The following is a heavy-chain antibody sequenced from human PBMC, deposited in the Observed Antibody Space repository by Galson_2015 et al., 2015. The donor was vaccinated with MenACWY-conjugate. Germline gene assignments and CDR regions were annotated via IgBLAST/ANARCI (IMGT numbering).Heavy chain of an antibody. CDR3: ARLGPGHLYDNSGYYPFDY. CDR2: IFPSDSDT. D-gene: IGHD3-22*01. CDR1: GYSFISYW. V-gene: IGHV5-51*01. Sequence: QSGAEVKKPGESLKISCKGAGYSFISYWIGWVRQMPGKGPEWMGVIFPSDSDTRYSPSFQGQVTISADKSIGTAYLQWSSLKASDTAMYFCARLGPGHLYDNSGYYPFDYWGQGTLVTVSS. J-gene: IGHJ4*02.